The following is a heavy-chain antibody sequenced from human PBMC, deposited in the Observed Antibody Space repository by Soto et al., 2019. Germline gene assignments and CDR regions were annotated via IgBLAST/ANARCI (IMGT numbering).Heavy chain of an antibody. CDR2: IHYSGST. J-gene: IGHJ2*01. V-gene: IGHV4-59*08. CDR1: GDSISSYY. D-gene: IGHD2-15*01. CDR3: ARHVGYCSGGSCYHYWYFDL. Sequence: QVQLQESGPGLVKPSETLSLTCTVSGDSISSYYWSWIRQPPGKGLEWIGYIHYSGSTNYKPSLKSRVTISVDTSKNPFSLKLSSVTAADTAVYYCARHVGYCSGGSCYHYWYFDLWGRGTLVTVSS.